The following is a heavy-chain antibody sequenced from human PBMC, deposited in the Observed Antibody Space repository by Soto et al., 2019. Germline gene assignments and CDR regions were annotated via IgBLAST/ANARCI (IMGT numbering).Heavy chain of an antibody. CDR3: ARQMFIGGMDV. J-gene: IGHJ6*02. Sequence: SETLSLTCTVSGGSISSSSYYWGWIRQPPGKGLEWIGSIYYSGSTYYNPSLKSRVTISVDTSKNQFSLRLSSVTAADTAVYHCARQMFIGGMDVWGQGTTVTVSS. CDR1: GGSISSSSYY. CDR2: IYYSGST. V-gene: IGHV4-39*01. D-gene: IGHD2-15*01.